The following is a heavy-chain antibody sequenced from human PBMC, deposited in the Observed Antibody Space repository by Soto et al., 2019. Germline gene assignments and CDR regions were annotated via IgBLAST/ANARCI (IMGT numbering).Heavy chain of an antibody. D-gene: IGHD1-1*01. CDR2: IDPMFDTS. J-gene: IGHJ5*02. CDR3: ATXPRPYNWIDL. CDR1: GGALTSYP. Sequence: QVRLEQSGAEVKKPGSSVRVSCQASGGALTSYPIHWVRQAPGQGLEWMGVIDPMFDTSNLAEKFKARVTFTADASTKTVYMDLTSLRSDDTAVYFCATXPRPYNWIDLWGQGTLLTVSS. V-gene: IGHV1-69*01.